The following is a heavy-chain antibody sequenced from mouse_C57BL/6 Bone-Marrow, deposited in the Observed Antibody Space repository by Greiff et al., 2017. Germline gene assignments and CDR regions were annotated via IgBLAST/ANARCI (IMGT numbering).Heavy chain of an antibody. Sequence: VQLQQPGPELVKPGASVKLSCTASGYTFTSYWMQWVKQRPGQSLQWIGEINPSDGYTNYNQKFKGKATLTVDTSSSTAFLQLSSLRCENSAVSYCGRQGYDSDWGQGTLVTVSA. D-gene: IGHD2-4*01. J-gene: IGHJ3*01. CDR1: GYTFTSYW. CDR2: INPSDGYT. V-gene: IGHV1-50*01. CDR3: GRQGYDSD.